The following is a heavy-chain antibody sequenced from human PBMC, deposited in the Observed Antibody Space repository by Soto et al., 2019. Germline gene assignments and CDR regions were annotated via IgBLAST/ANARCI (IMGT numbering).Heavy chain of an antibody. CDR2: IIPIFGTA. Sequence: SVKVSCKASGGTFSSYAISWVRQAPGQGLEWMGGIIPIFGTANYAQKFQGRVTITADESTSTAYMELSSLRSEDTAVYYCARDQGTTIFGVENYYYGMDVWGQGTTVTVSS. CDR3: ARDQGTTIFGVENYYYGMDV. V-gene: IGHV1-69*13. CDR1: GGTFSSYA. D-gene: IGHD3-3*01. J-gene: IGHJ6*02.